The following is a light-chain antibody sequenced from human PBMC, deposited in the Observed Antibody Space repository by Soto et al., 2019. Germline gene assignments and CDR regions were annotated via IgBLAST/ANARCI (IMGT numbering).Light chain of an antibody. J-gene: IGLJ1*01. CDR3: SSYTSSSTRV. Sequence: QSVLTQPASVSGSPGQSITIPCTGTSSDVGGYNYVSWYQHHPGKAPKLMIYEVSNRPSGVSNRFSGSKSGNTASLTISGLQDEDEADYYCSSYTSSSTRVFGTGTKLTVL. V-gene: IGLV2-14*01. CDR1: SSDVGGYNY. CDR2: EVS.